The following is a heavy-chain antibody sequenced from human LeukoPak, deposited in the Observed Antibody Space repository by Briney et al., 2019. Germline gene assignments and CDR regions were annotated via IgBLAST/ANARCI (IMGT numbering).Heavy chain of an antibody. CDR1: GFTFSSYW. V-gene: IGHV3-21*01. CDR3: ARETTGRNAYLIVGEGYFDY. CDR2: ISSSSSYI. J-gene: IGHJ4*02. Sequence: PGGSLRLSCAASGFTFSSYWMSWVRQAPGKGLEWVSSISSSSSYIYYADSVKGRFTISRDNAKNSLYLQMNSLRAEDTAVYYCARETTGRNAYLIVGEGYFDYWGQGTLVTVSS. D-gene: IGHD1-26*01.